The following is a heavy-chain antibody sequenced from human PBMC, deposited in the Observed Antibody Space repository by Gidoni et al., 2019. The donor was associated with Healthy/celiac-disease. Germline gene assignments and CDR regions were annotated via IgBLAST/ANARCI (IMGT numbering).Heavy chain of an antibody. CDR1: GFTFDYYA. D-gene: IGHD6-6*01. CDR3: AKDIDEYPGEIDYFYY. CDR2: ISWNSCSI. J-gene: IGHJ4*02. V-gene: IGHV3-9*01. Sequence: EVQLVESGGGLVQPGRSLRISRAASGFTFDYYASHWVRQDPGKGLGWVAGISWNSCSIGYADSVKGRFTISRDNAKNSLYLQMNSLRAEDTDLYYCAKDIDEYPGEIDYFYYWGQGTLVTVSS.